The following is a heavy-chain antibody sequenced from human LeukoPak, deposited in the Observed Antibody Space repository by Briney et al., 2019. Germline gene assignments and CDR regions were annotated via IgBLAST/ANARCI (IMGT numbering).Heavy chain of an antibody. CDR3: AKESGLSGYSSGWYSTGLDY. J-gene: IGHJ4*02. Sequence: GGSLRLSCAASGFAFSSYGMHWVRQAPGKGLEWVAFIRYDGSNKYYADSVKGRFTISRDNSKNTLYLQMNSLRAEDTAVYYCAKESGLSGYSSGWYSTGLDYWGQGTLVTVSS. CDR1: GFAFSSYG. D-gene: IGHD6-19*01. V-gene: IGHV3-30*02. CDR2: IRYDGSNK.